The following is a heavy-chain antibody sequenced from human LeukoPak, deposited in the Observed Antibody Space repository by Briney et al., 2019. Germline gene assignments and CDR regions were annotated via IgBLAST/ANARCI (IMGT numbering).Heavy chain of an antibody. CDR2: INSDGTIT. V-gene: IGHV3-74*01. CDR1: GFTFTSYW. Sequence: PGGSLRLSCAVSGFTFTSYWMHWVPQAPGKGLVWLSRINSDGTITSYADSLEGRFTISRDNAKNTVYLQMNSLRAEDTAVYYCARPGVGFDYWGQGALVTVSS. CDR3: ARPGVGFDY. J-gene: IGHJ4*02.